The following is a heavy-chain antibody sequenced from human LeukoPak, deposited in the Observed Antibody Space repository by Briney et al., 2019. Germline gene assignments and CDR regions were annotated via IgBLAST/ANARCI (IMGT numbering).Heavy chain of an antibody. V-gene: IGHV1-2*02. CDR3: AKVGSLPGNGGWPEGGSHFDY. CDR2: INPNSGGT. Sequence: GASVKVSCKTSGYRFSDYYMHWVRQAPGQGLEWMGWINPNSGGTKYAQKFQGRVTMTRDTSISTAYMELSGLRSDDTALYYCAKVGSLPGNGGWPEGGSHFDYWGQGTLVSVSS. CDR1: GYRFSDYY. D-gene: IGHD6-19*01. J-gene: IGHJ4*02.